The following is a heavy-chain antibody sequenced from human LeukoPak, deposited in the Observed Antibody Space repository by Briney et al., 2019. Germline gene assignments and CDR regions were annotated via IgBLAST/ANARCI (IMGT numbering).Heavy chain of an antibody. Sequence: ASVKVSCKASGYTFTSYGISWVRQAPGQGLEWMGWISAYNGNTNYAQKLQGRVTITTDESTSTAYMELSSLRSEDTAVYYCAIERKMATIIGTDAFDIWGQGTMVTVSS. D-gene: IGHD5-24*01. CDR3: AIERKMATIIGTDAFDI. J-gene: IGHJ3*02. V-gene: IGHV1-18*01. CDR1: GYTFTSYG. CDR2: ISAYNGNT.